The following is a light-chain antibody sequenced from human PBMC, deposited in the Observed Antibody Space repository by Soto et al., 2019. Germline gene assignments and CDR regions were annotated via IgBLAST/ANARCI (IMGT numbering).Light chain of an antibody. CDR3: QQYNTYWT. Sequence: DIQITQSPSTLSASVGDRVTITCRASRSISTWLAWYQQKPGKAPNLLIYDASSLESGVPSRFSGSGSGTEFSLTISSLQPDDFATYYCQQYNTYWTFGQGTKVEIK. CDR1: RSISTW. J-gene: IGKJ1*01. V-gene: IGKV1-5*01. CDR2: DAS.